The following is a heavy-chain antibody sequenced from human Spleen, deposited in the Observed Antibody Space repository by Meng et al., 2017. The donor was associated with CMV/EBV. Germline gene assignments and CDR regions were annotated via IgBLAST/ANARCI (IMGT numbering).Heavy chain of an antibody. CDR3: ARDDRYYYYYGLDV. V-gene: IGHV3-7*01. CDR2: INQDGSDK. Sequence: GESLKISCVGSGFTPSNYWMTWVRQAPGKGLEWVANINQDGSDKYYVDYLRGRFTVSRDNAKNSLYLQMDSLRVEDTAGYYCARDDRYYYYYGLDVWGQGTTVTVSS. J-gene: IGHJ6*02. CDR1: GFTPSNYW.